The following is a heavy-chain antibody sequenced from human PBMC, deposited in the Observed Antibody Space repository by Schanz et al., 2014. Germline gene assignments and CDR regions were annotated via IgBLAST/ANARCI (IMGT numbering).Heavy chain of an antibody. V-gene: IGHV3-30*06. CDR1: GFTFGHYG. CDR3: ATDYSGGGCHI. CDR2: VSHDGFTK. D-gene: IGHD6-19*01. J-gene: IGHJ3*02. Sequence: VQLVESGGGLIQPGGSLRLSCVASGFTFGHYGINWVRQAPGKGLEWVSIVSHDGFTKHYADSVRGRFTLSRDNSKNTVYLQMNSLRAEDTALYFCATDYSGGGCHIWGQGTMVTVSS.